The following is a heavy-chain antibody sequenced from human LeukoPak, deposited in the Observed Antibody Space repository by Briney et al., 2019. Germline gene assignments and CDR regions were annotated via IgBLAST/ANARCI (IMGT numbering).Heavy chain of an antibody. CDR1: GYTLTELS. CDR2: FDPEDGET. J-gene: IGHJ3*02. V-gene: IGHV1-24*01. CDR3: ATVKRITIFGVVPDAFDI. D-gene: IGHD3-3*01. Sequence: ASVKVSCKVSGYTLTELSMHWVRQAPGKGLEWMGGFDPEDGETIYAQKFQGRVTMTEDTSTDTAYMELGSLRSEDTAVYYCATVKRITIFGVVPDAFDIWGQGTMVTVSS.